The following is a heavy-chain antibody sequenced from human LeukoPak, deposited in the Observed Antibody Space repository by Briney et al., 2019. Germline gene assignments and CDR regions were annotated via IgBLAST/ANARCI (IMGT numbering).Heavy chain of an antibody. CDR1: GFTFSSYA. CDR2: ISGSGGST. J-gene: IGHJ3*02. D-gene: IGHD4-17*01. CDR3: AKGHRYGDYELMAFDI. V-gene: IGHV3-23*01. Sequence: PGGSLRLSCAASGFTFSSYAMSWVRQAPGKGLEWVSAISGSGGSTYYADSVKGRFTISRDNSKNTLYLQMNSLRAEDTAVYYCAKGHRYGDYELMAFDIWGQGTMVTVSS.